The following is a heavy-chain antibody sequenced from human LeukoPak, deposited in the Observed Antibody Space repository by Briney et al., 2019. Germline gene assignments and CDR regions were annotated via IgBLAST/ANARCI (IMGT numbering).Heavy chain of an antibody. CDR1: GYTFTSYG. V-gene: IGHV1-18*01. CDR3: ARGPLGAAAGPNWFDP. J-gene: IGHJ5*02. D-gene: IGHD6-13*01. CDR2: ISVYNGNT. Sequence: ASVKVSCKASGYTFTSYGISWVRQAPGQGLEWMGWISVYNGNTNYAQELQGRVTMTTDTSTSTAYMELRSLRSDDTAVYYCARGPLGAAAGPNWFDPWGQGTLVTVSS.